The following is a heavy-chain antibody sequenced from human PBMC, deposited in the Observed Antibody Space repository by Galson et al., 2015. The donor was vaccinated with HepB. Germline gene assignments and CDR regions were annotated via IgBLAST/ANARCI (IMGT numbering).Heavy chain of an antibody. Sequence: SGGTFSSYAISWVRQAPGQGLEWMGGIIPIFGTANYAQKFQGRVTITADESTSTAYMELSSLRSEDTAVYYCARGLNSADLITPHIADVWGQGTTVTVSS. V-gene: IGHV1-69*01. CDR1: GGTFSSYA. CDR3: ARGLNSADLITPHIADV. D-gene: IGHD2-21*01. J-gene: IGHJ6*02. CDR2: IIPIFGTA.